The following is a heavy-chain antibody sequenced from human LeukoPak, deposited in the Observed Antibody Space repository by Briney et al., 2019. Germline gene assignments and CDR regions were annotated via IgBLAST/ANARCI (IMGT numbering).Heavy chain of an antibody. D-gene: IGHD3-22*01. J-gene: IGHJ4*02. V-gene: IGHV3-23*01. CDR1: GFTFSSYE. CDR3: AKEHGSGYYYAVDY. Sequence: GGSLRLSCAASGFTFSSYEMSWVRQAPGKGLEWVSAISGSGGSTYYADSVKGRFTISRDNSKNTLYLQMNSLRAEDTAVYYCAKEHGSGYYYAVDYWGQGTLVTVSS. CDR2: ISGSGGST.